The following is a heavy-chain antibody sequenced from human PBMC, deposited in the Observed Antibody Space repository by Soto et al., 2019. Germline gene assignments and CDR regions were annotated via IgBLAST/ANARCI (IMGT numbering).Heavy chain of an antibody. CDR3: AKHIQVACLRKAGQYLDY. Sequence: VGSLRLSCAASGFTFSSYSMHWVRQAPGKGLEWVAVISYDGSNKYYADSVKGRFTISRDNSNDTLYLQMNSLRAEDTAVYYCAKHIQVACLRKAGQYLDYLGQGTLVTVSS. J-gene: IGHJ4*02. CDR1: GFTFSSYS. CDR2: ISYDGSNK. V-gene: IGHV3-30*18. D-gene: IGHD2-15*01.